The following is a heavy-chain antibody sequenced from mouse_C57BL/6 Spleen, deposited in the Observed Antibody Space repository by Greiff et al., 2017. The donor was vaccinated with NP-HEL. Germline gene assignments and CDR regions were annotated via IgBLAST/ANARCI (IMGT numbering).Heavy chain of an antibody. CDR1: GYTFTDYY. Sequence: EVQLQQSGPELVKPGASVKISCKASGYTFTDYYMNWVKQSPGKSLEWIGDINPNNGGTSYNQKFKGKATLTVDKSSSTAYMELRSLTSEDSAVYYCARSEDYYAMDYWGQGTSVTVSS. CDR3: ARSEDYYAMDY. CDR2: INPNNGGT. V-gene: IGHV1-26*01. J-gene: IGHJ4*01.